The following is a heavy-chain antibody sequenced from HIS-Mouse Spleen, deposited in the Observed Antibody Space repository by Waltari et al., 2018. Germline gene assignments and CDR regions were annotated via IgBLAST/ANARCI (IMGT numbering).Heavy chain of an antibody. J-gene: IGHJ6*02. D-gene: IGHD5-18*01. CDR2: IYYSGST. Sequence: QLQLQESGPGLVKPSETLSLTCTVSGGSISSSSYYWGWIRQPPGKGLEWIGSIYYSGSTYYNPALNSRVTISVDTSKNQFSLKLSSVTAADTAVYYCAREGYSYGYYYYYGMDVWGQGTTVTVSS. CDR1: GGSISSSSYY. V-gene: IGHV4-39*07. CDR3: AREGYSYGYYYYYGMDV.